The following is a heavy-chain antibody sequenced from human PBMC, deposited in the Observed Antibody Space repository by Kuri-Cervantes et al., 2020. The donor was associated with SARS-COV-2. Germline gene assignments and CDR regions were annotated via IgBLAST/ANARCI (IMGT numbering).Heavy chain of an antibody. CDR2: ISYDGSNK. J-gene: IGHJ4*02. CDR3: AKDGPDSGSYLFDY. D-gene: IGHD1-26*01. V-gene: IGHV3-30*18. Sequence: GESLKISCAASGFTFSSYGMHWVRQAPGKGLELVAVISYDGSNKYYADSVKGRFTISRDNSKNTLYLQMNSLRAEDTAVYYCAKDGPDSGSYLFDYWGQGTLVTVSS. CDR1: GFTFSSYG.